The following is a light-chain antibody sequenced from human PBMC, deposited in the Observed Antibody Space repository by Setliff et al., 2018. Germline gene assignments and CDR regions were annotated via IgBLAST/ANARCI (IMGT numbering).Light chain of an antibody. V-gene: IGLV2-8*01. Sequence: LTQPPSASGSPGQSVTISCTGTSSDVGGYKYVSWFQQHPGKAPKLIIYEVTKRPSGVPDRFSGSKSGNTASLTVSVLQAEDEADYYCTSYAGSNNYVFGTGTKVTVL. J-gene: IGLJ1*01. CDR2: EVT. CDR3: TSYAGSNNYV. CDR1: SSDVGGYKY.